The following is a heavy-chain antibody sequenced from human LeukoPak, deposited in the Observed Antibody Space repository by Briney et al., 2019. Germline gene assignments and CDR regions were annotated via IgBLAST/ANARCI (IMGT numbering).Heavy chain of an antibody. V-gene: IGHV4-34*01. J-gene: IGHJ4*02. D-gene: IGHD6-19*01. CDR1: GGFFSGYY. CDR3: ARYSGWFLYYFDY. Sequence: SETLSLTCAVCGGFFSGYYWRGLRQPPERGVEGIEEINHSGSTNYNPSLKSRVTISVDTSKNQFSLKLSSVTAAHTAVYYCARYSGWFLYYFDYWGQGTLVTVSS. CDR2: INHSGST.